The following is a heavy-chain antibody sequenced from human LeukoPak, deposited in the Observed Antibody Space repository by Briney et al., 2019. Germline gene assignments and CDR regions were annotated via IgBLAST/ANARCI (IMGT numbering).Heavy chain of an antibody. V-gene: IGHV3-11*01. D-gene: IGHD5-12*01. J-gene: IGHJ3*02. CDR1: GFTFSDYY. CDR2: ISSSGSTI. Sequence: GGSLRLSCAASGFTFSDYYMSWIRQAPGKGLEWVSYISSSGSTIYYADSVKGRFTISRDNAKNSLYLQMNSLRAEDTAVYYCASIGGYVEVGRGTDAFDIWGQGTMVTVSS. CDR3: ASIGGYVEVGRGTDAFDI.